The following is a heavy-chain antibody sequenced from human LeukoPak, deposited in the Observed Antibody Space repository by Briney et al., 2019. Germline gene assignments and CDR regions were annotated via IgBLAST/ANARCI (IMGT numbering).Heavy chain of an antibody. CDR1: GLYTSSTG. D-gene: IGHD6-25*01. CDR3: SKDWAAAATSFDT. J-gene: IGHJ5*02. Sequence: GGSLRLSSGAAGLYTSSTGLLWVRQAPGKGLEWVAVIWYDASNRYYADSVKGRFTISRDNSKNTLYLQMNSLRAADTAAYFCSKDWAAAATSFDTWGQGTLVTVSS. V-gene: IGHV3-33*06. CDR2: IWYDASNR.